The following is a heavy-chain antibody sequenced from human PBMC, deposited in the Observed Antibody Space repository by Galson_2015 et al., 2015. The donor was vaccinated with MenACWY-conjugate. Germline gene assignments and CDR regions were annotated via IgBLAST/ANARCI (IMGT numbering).Heavy chain of an antibody. V-gene: IGHV3-74*01. D-gene: IGHD1-1*01. Sequence: SLRLSCAASGFTFNNYWMHRVRQPPGKGLEWMSYIKADGSFSNYADSVKGRFTISTVNAKNMVYLQMDGLGDEDTAVYFCARDNNWSLDSWGQGTLVTVSS. CDR2: IKADGSFS. CDR1: GFTFNNYW. CDR3: ARDNNWSLDS. J-gene: IGHJ4*02.